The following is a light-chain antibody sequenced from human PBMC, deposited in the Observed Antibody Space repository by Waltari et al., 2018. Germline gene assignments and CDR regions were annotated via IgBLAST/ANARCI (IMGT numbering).Light chain of an antibody. V-gene: IGKV3-11*01. CDR3: QQRAKWPLT. CDR2: DTS. CDR1: QSVSNY. J-gene: IGKJ4*01. Sequence: EIVLTQSPAKLSLSPGERATLSCRASQSVSNYLVWYQQKPGQAPTLLIYDTSNRATDIPARFSGSGSGTDFTLTITSLEPGDSAIYYCQQRAKWPLTFGGGTRVETK.